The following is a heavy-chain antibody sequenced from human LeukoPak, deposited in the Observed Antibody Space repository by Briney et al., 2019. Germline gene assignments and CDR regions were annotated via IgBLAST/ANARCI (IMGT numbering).Heavy chain of an antibody. CDR1: GGSISSGGYS. J-gene: IGHJ1*01. V-gene: IGHV4-30-2*01. D-gene: IGHD2-8*02. CDR3: ARDEAALVGYFQH. Sequence: PSETLSLTCAVSGGSISSGGYSWRWIRQPPGKGLEWIGYIYHSGSTYYNPSLKSRVTISVDRSKNQFSLKLSSVTAADTAVYYCARDEAALVGYFQHWGQSTLVTVSS. CDR2: IYHSGST.